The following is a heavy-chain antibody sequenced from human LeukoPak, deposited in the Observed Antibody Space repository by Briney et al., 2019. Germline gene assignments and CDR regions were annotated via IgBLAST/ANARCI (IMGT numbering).Heavy chain of an antibody. V-gene: IGHV4-59*11. D-gene: IGHD3-3*01. J-gene: IGHJ4*02. CDR3: GSDFTQGGGLLED. CDR2: VSSTTSP. Sequence: SETLSLTCTVSGASITSRFWTWVRQPPGKGLEWLGYVSSTTSPTYNPSLESRVTMSLDTSKSQFSLRLASMTAADTAIYCCGSDFTQGGGLLEDWGPGTLVVVSS. CDR1: GASITSRF.